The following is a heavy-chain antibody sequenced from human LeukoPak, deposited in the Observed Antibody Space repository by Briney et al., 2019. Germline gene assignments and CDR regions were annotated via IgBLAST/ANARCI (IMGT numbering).Heavy chain of an antibody. D-gene: IGHD4-17*01. CDR1: GYTFTTYA. Sequence: GASVKVSCKASGYTFTTYAMHWVRQAPGQRLEWMGWVNTGNGNTKCSQNFQGRVTITRDTSASTAYMELSSLTSKDTAVYYCARDVGYGDPWGQGTLVTVSS. CDR2: VNTGNGNT. J-gene: IGHJ5*02. CDR3: ARDVGYGDP. V-gene: IGHV1-3*04.